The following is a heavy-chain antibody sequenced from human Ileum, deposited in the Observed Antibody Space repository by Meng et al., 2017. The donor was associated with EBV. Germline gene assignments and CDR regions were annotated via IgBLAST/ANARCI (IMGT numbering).Heavy chain of an antibody. CDR1: GYTFTNYG. V-gene: IGHV1-18*01. D-gene: IGHD4-11*01. CDR2: ISADSGNT. CDR3: ARGVTTVLYWFFDL. Sequence: QLVKSGPNVKRPGASVKVSCKASGYTFTNYGISWVRQAPGQGLEWMGRISADSGNTNYPQKFQGRVTMTTDTSTRTAYMEVRRLRSDDTAVYYCARGVTTVLYWFFDLWGRGTLVTVSS. J-gene: IGHJ2*01.